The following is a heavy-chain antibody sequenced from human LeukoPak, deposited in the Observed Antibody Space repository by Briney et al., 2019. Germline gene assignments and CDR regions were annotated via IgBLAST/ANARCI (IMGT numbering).Heavy chain of an antibody. CDR2: INPSGSST. D-gene: IGHD3-9*01. J-gene: IGHJ4*02. Sequence: ASVKVSCKASGYSFTSHYMHWVRQAPGQGLEWMGLINPSGSSTLYAQKFQGRVTMTRDMSTTTDYMELSSLRSDDTAVYYCARSPDILTGENFDYWGQGTLVTVSS. CDR3: ARSPDILTGENFDY. V-gene: IGHV1-46*01. CDR1: GYSFTSHY.